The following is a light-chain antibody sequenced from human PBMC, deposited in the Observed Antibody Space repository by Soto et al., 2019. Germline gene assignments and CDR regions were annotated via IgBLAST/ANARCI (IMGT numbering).Light chain of an antibody. CDR2: DAS. V-gene: IGKV3-11*01. CDR3: QHRRVWPVS. J-gene: IGKJ5*01. Sequence: EIVLTQSPDTLSLSPGDRATLSCRASESVSNYLAWYQQKPGQAPRLLIYDASNRATGIPARFTGGGSGTDFTLTISSLEPEDFAVYYCQHRRVWPVSFGQGTRLEIK. CDR1: ESVSNY.